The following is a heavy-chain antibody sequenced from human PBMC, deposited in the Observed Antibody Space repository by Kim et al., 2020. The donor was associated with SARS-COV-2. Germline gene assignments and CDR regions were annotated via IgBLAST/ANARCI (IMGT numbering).Heavy chain of an antibody. CDR2: IWHDGSSE. D-gene: IGHD3-9*01. V-gene: IGHV3-33*06. J-gene: IGHJ6*02. CDR1: GFSFSSYA. Sequence: GGSLRLSCAASGFSFSSYAMHWVRQAPVKGLEWVAVIWHDGSSEYYADSVKGRFTISRDNAKNTLFLQMNSLRAEDTALYYCAKGGFYDILTGYSPPLDVWGQGTTVTVSS. CDR3: AKGGFYDILTGYSPPLDV.